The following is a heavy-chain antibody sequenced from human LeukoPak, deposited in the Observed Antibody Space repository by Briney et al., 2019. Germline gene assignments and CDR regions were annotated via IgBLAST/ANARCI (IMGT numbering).Heavy chain of an antibody. D-gene: IGHD4-17*01. CDR1: GFTFSSYP. CDR3: ARGFPYDDPTEGYYYLMDV. V-gene: IGHV3-30-3*01. J-gene: IGHJ6*02. CDR2: ISYDGNNK. Sequence: GRSLRLSCAASGFTFSSYPMHWVRQAPGKGLEWVSVISYDGNNKYYADSVKGRFTISRDNSRNMFYVQINSLRPEDTAVYYCARGFPYDDPTEGYYYLMDVWGQGTTVTVSS.